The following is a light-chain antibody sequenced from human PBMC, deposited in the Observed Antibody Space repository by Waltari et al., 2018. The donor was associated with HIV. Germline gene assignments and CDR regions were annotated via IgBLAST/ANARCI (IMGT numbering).Light chain of an antibody. CDR2: EMD. Sequence: HSVLTQPPSVSAAPGHRVTISCSGSNPNIGKNYVAWYPQLPGKSPNHLIYEMDRRPSGIPNRFSGSKSGTSATLAITGLQTGDEADYHCGTWDRSLSAGVFGGGTKLAVL. J-gene: IGLJ2*01. V-gene: IGLV1-51*01. CDR1: NPNIGKNY. CDR3: GTWDRSLSAGV.